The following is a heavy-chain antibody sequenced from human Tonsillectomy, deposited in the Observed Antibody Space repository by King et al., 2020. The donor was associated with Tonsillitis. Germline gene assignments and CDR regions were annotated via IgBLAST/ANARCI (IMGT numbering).Heavy chain of an antibody. CDR2: IIPIFGSA. J-gene: IGHJ4*02. V-gene: IGHV1-69*06. CDR1: GGTFSSYA. Sequence: QLVQSGAEVKKPGSSVKVSCKASGGTFSSYAISWVRQAPGQGLEWMGGIIPIFGSANYAQKFQGRVTITADKSTGTAYMELSSLRSDDTAVYYCAFRTQNEYNYGYDAPGYWGQGTLVTVSS. CDR3: AFRTQNEYNYGYDAPGY. D-gene: IGHD5-18*01.